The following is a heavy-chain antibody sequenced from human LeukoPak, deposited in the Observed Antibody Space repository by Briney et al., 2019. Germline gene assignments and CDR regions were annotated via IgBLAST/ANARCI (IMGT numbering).Heavy chain of an antibody. Sequence: PSETPSLTCAVYGGSFSGYYWSWIRQPPGKGLEWIGEINHSGSTNYNPSLKSRVTIPVDTSKNQFSLKLSSVTAADTAVYYCARGPPTGWLQLAEYFQHWGQGTLVTVSS. CDR1: GGSFSGYY. V-gene: IGHV4-34*01. CDR3: ARGPPTGWLQLAEYFQH. J-gene: IGHJ1*01. D-gene: IGHD5-24*01. CDR2: INHSGST.